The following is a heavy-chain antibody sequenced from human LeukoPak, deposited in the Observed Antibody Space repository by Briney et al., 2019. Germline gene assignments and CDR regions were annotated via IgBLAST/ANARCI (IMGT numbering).Heavy chain of an antibody. J-gene: IGHJ4*02. CDR2: IQYAGSDK. CDR1: GFTFSSYW. V-gene: IGHV3-30*02. CDR3: AKGWDVDTAIDY. Sequence: PGGSLRLSCAASGFTFSSYWMSWVRQAPGKGLEGVAFIQYAGSDKYYADSVKGRFTISRDNSKNTLYLQMNSLRAEDTAVYYCAKGWDVDTAIDYWGQGTLVTVSS. D-gene: IGHD5-18*01.